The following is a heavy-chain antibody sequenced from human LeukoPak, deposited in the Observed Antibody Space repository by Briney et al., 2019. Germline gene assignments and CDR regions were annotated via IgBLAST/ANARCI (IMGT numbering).Heavy chain of an antibody. V-gene: IGHV5-51*01. Sequence: GESLQISCQGSGYRFTSYWIGWVRQMPGKGLEWKGIIYPGDSDTRYSPSFQGQVTISADKSISTAYLQWSSLKASDTAMYYCATNSGSYYQTYYYYGMDVWGQGTTVTVSS. CDR3: ATNSGSYYQTYYYYGMDV. CDR2: IYPGDSDT. J-gene: IGHJ6*02. D-gene: IGHD1-26*01. CDR1: GYRFTSYW.